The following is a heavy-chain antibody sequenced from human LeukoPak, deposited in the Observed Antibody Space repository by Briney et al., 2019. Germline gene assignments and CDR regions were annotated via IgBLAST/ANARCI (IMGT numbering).Heavy chain of an antibody. CDR2: ISSSGSTI. CDR1: GFTFSSYE. V-gene: IGHV3-48*03. CDR3: ARDDRFLEWLFNYYGMDV. J-gene: IGHJ6*02. Sequence: GGSLRLSCAASGFTFSSYEMNWVRQAPGKGLEWVSYISSSGSTIYYADSVKGRFTISRDNAKNSLYLQMNSPRAEDTAVYYCARDDRFLEWLFNYYGMDVWGQGTTVTVSS. D-gene: IGHD3-3*01.